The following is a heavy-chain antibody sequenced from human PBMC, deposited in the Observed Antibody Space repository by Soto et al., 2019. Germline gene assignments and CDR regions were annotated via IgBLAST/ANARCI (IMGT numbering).Heavy chain of an antibody. CDR1: GFTFSSYA. CDR2: ISGSGGST. Sequence: GGSLRLSCAASGFTFSSYAMSWVRQAPGKGLEWVSAISGSGGSTYYADSVKGRFTISRDNSKNTLYLQMNSLRAEDTAVYYCANSHLYSSSWPRERYFDYWGQGTLVTVSS. CDR3: ANSHLYSSSWPRERYFDY. D-gene: IGHD6-13*01. J-gene: IGHJ4*02. V-gene: IGHV3-23*01.